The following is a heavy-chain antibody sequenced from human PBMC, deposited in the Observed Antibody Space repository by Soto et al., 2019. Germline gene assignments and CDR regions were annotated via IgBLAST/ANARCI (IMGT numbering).Heavy chain of an antibody. CDR1: GYTFTSYY. J-gene: IGHJ4*02. D-gene: IGHD3-22*01. CDR2: INPSGGST. CDR3: AKEDSSRFFDY. V-gene: IGHV1-46*03. Sequence: GASVKVSCKASGYTFTSYYMHWVRQAPGQGLEWMGIINPSGGSTSYAQKFQGRVTMTRDTSTSTVYMELSSLRSEDTAVYYCAKEDSSRFFDYWGQGTLVTVSS.